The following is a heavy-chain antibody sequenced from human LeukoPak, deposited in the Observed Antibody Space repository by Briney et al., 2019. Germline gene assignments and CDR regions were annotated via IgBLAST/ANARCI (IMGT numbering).Heavy chain of an antibody. Sequence: ASVKVSCKASGYTFTGYYMHWVRQAPGQGLEWMGIINPSGGSTSYAQKFQGRVTMTRDTSTSTVYMELSSLRSEDTAVYYCARVASGSYSRWYYYYMDVWGKGTTVTVSS. CDR3: ARVASGSYSRWYYYYMDV. J-gene: IGHJ6*03. CDR1: GYTFTGYY. CDR2: INPSGGST. D-gene: IGHD1-26*01. V-gene: IGHV1-46*01.